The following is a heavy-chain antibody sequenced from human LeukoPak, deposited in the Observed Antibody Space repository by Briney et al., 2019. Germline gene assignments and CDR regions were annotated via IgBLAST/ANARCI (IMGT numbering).Heavy chain of an antibody. CDR2: INPSAGST. CDR3: ARGKGDGYNLGTFDI. V-gene: IGHV1-46*01. J-gene: IGHJ3*02. Sequence: ASVKVSCKASGYTFSSYSIHWLRQAPGQGLEWMGIINPSAGSTTYAQNFQGRVTMNRDTSTSTVYVELSRLTSDDTAVYYCARGKGDGYNLGTFDIWGQGTMVTVSS. D-gene: IGHD5-24*01. CDR1: GYTFSSYS.